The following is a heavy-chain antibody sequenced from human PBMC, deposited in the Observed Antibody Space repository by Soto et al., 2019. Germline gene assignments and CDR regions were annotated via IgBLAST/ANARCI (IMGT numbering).Heavy chain of an antibody. V-gene: IGHV1-2*02. CDR1: GYTFTGYY. J-gene: IGHJ4*02. D-gene: IGHD3-9*01. CDR3: ARGPFYDILTGYYSLLNY. Sequence: GASVKVSCKASGYTFTGYYMHGVRQAPGQGLEWMGWINPNSGGTNYAQKFQGRVTITRDTSASTAYMELSSLRSEDTAVYYCARGPFYDILTGYYSLLNYWGQGTLVTVSS. CDR2: INPNSGGT.